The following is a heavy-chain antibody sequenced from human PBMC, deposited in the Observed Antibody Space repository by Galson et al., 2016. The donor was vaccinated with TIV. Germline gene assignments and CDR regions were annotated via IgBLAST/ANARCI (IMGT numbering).Heavy chain of an antibody. CDR3: AREVAHVDSVILNADAFDI. V-gene: IGHV1-69*04. Sequence: SVKVSCKASGDTFSSFRIIWVRQAPGQGLEWMGRIIPLLDKTNYVQKFQDRVTITADRSMSTAYMELSSLRSEDTAVYYCAREVAHVDSVILNADAFDIGGQGTKVTVSS. J-gene: IGHJ3*02. CDR1: GDTFSSFR. CDR2: IIPLLDKT. D-gene: IGHD3-16*01.